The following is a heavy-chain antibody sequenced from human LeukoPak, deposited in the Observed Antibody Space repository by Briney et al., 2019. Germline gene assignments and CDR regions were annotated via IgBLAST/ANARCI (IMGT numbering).Heavy chain of an antibody. J-gene: IGHJ3*02. CDR3: ARQRAQQLVRGSDAFDI. D-gene: IGHD6-13*01. CDR1: GFTFSSYS. Sequence: GGSLRLSCAASGFTFSSYSMNWVRQAPGKGLEWVSSISSSSSYIYYADSVKGRFTISRDNAKNSLYLQMNSLRAEDTAVYYCARQRAQQLVRGSDAFDIWGQGTMVTVSS. V-gene: IGHV3-21*01. CDR2: ISSSSSYI.